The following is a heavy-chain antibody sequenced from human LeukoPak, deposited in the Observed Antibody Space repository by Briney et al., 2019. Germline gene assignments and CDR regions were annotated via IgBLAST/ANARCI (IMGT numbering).Heavy chain of an antibody. CDR1: GFTFNSYA. V-gene: IGHV3-23*01. J-gene: IGHJ4*02. CDR3: GKTTTGYSSGRYPGWPVDY. Sequence: GGSLRLSCAASGFTFNSYAMYWVRQAPGKGLEWVSGIFGSGGSAHYADSVKGRFTISRNNSKNTVYLQMDSLRVDDTAVYYCGKTTTGYSSGRYPGWPVDYWGQGTLVTVSS. CDR2: IFGSGGSA. D-gene: IGHD6-19*01.